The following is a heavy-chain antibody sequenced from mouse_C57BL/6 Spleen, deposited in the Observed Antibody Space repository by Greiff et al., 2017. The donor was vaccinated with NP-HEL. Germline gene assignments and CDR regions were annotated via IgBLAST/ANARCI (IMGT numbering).Heavy chain of an antibody. J-gene: IGHJ2*01. CDR3: ARPPGLVIDY. CDR2: ISSGSSTI. CDR1: GFTFSDYG. V-gene: IGHV5-17*01. D-gene: IGHD2-2*01. Sequence: DVQLVESGGGLVKPGGSLKLSCAASGFTFSDYGMHWVRQAPEKGLEWVAYISSGSSTIYYADTVKGRFTISRDNAKNTLFLQMTSLRSEDTAMYYCARPPGLVIDYWGQGTTLTVSS.